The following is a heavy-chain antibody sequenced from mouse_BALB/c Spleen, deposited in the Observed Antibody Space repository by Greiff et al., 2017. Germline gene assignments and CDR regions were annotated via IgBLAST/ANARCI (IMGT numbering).Heavy chain of an antibody. D-gene: IGHD2-4*01. CDR2: IRLKSDNYAT. CDR3: TALYDYDGAY. V-gene: IGHV6-3*01. J-gene: IGHJ3*01. CDR1: GFTFSSYW. Sequence: EVKLVESGGGLVQPGGSMKLSCVASGFTFSSYWMSWVRQSPEKGLEWVAEIRLKSDNYATHYAESVKGKFTISRDDSKSRLYLQMNSLRAEDTGIYYCTALYDYDGAYWGQGTLVTVSA.